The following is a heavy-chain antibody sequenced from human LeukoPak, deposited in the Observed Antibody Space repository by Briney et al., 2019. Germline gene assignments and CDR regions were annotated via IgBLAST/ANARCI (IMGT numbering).Heavy chain of an antibody. J-gene: IGHJ6*02. CDR1: GYTFTSYA. D-gene: IGHD3-10*01. CDR3: ARVSAPGSGCYYYYYYGMDV. Sequence: ASVKVSCKASGYTFTSYAMNWVRQAPGQGLEWMGWINTNTGNPTYAQGFTGRFVFSLDTSVSTAYLQISSLKAEDTAVYYCARVSAPGSGCYYYYYYGMDVWGQGTTVTVSS. CDR2: INTNTGNP. V-gene: IGHV7-4-1*02.